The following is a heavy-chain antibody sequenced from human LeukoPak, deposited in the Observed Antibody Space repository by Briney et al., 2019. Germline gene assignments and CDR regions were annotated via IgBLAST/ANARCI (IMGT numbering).Heavy chain of an antibody. V-gene: IGHV3-9*01. D-gene: IGHD2-21*01. J-gene: IGHJ4*02. Sequence: GGSLRLSCAASGFTFSTYAMTWVRQAPGKGLEWVSGISWNSGSIGYADSVKGRFTISRDNAKNSLYLQMNSLRAEDTALYYCAKAREFHYFDYWGQGTLVTVSS. CDR2: ISWNSGSI. CDR1: GFTFSTYA. CDR3: AKAREFHYFDY.